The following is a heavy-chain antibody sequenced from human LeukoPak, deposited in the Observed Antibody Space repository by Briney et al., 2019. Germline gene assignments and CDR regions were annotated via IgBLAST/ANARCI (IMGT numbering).Heavy chain of an antibody. J-gene: IGHJ3*02. Sequence: GESLKISCKGSGYSFTSYWIGWVRQMPGKGLEWMGIIYPGDSDTRYSPSFQGQVTISADKPISTAYLQWSSLKASDTAMYYCARLPVPAAAARGAFDIWGQGTMVTVSS. CDR1: GYSFTSYW. CDR3: ARLPVPAAAARGAFDI. D-gene: IGHD6-13*01. CDR2: IYPGDSDT. V-gene: IGHV5-51*01.